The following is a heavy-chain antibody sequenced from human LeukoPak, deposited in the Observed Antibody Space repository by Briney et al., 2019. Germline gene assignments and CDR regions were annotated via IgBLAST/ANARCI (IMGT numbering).Heavy chain of an antibody. CDR2: IKGDGSST. CDR1: GFTFSGKW. V-gene: IGHV3-74*03. Sequence: GGSLRLSCAASGFTFSGKWMHWVRQAPGKGLVWVSRIKGDGSSTTYADSVKGRFTISRDNAKNTLHLQMDSLRAEDTAVYYCARVGGGNSGSNWFDPWGQGTLVTVSS. D-gene: IGHD4-23*01. J-gene: IGHJ5*02. CDR3: ARVGGGNSGSNWFDP.